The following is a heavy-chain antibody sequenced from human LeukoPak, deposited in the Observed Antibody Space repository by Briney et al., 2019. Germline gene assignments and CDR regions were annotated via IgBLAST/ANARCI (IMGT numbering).Heavy chain of an antibody. D-gene: IGHD6-19*01. CDR1: GFTFNRYW. J-gene: IGHJ1*01. Sequence: AGGSLRLSCAASGFTFNRYWMSWVRQAPGKGLEWVANIKQDGSEKYYVDSVKGRFTISRDNAKNSLYLQMNSLRAEDTAVYYCARVNSSGWYVEYFQHWGQGTLVTVSS. CDR2: IKQDGSEK. V-gene: IGHV3-7*01. CDR3: ARVNSSGWYVEYFQH.